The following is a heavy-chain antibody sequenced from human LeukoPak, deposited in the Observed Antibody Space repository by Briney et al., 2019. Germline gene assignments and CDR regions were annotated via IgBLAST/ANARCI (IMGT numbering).Heavy chain of an antibody. V-gene: IGHV3-21*04. CDR3: AKGSVPIISSSYFDY. Sequence: GGSLRLSCAASGFTFSSYSMNWVRQAPGKGLEWVSSISSSSSYIYYADSVKGRFTISRDNAKNSLYLQMNSLRAEDTAVYYCAKGSVPIISSSYFDYWGQGTLVTVSS. CDR2: ISSSSSYI. CDR1: GFTFSSYS. J-gene: IGHJ4*02. D-gene: IGHD6-13*01.